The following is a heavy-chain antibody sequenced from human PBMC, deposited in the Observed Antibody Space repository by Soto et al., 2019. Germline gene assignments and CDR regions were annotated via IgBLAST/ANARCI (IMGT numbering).Heavy chain of an antibody. Sequence: EVQLVESGGGLVKPGGSPRLSCAASGFTFSSYSMNWVRQAPGKGLEWVSSISSSSSYIYYADSVKGRFTISRDNAKNSLYLQMNSLRAEDTAVYYCAREHHYGSGKKHYYYYYMDVWGKGTTVTVSS. CDR1: GFTFSSYS. CDR3: AREHHYGSGKKHYYYYYMDV. V-gene: IGHV3-21*01. D-gene: IGHD3-10*01. CDR2: ISSSSSYI. J-gene: IGHJ6*03.